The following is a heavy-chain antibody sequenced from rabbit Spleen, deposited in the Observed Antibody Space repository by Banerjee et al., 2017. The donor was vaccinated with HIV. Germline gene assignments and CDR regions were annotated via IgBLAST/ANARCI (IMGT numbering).Heavy chain of an antibody. CDR2: INAATAKP. J-gene: IGHJ4*01. D-gene: IGHD1-1*01. V-gene: IGHV1S45*01. Sequence: QEQLVESGGGLVKPEGSLTLTCKASGFSFSDRDVMCWVCQAPGKGLEWIACINAATAKPVYATWAKGRFTISRTSSTTVTLRMTSLTATDTATYFCARDLVGVIGWNFYLWGPGTLVTVS. CDR1: GFSFSDRDV. CDR3: ARDLVGVIGWNFYL.